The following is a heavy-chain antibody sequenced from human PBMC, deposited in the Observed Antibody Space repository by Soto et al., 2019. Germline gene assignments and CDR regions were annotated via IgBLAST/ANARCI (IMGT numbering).Heavy chain of an antibody. CDR2: IYHSGST. CDR3: ARGGDCSGGSCYYYYFDY. J-gene: IGHJ4*02. D-gene: IGHD2-15*01. CDR1: GGSISSGGYS. Sequence: SETLSLTCAVSGGSISSGGYSWSWIRQPPGKGLEWIGYIYHSGSTYYNPSLKSRVTISVDRSKNQFSLKLSSVTAADTAVYYCARGGDCSGGSCYYYYFDYWGQGTLVTVSS. V-gene: IGHV4-30-2*01.